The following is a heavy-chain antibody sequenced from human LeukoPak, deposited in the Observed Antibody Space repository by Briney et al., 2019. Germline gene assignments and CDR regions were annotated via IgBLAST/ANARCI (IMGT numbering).Heavy chain of an antibody. CDR2: ISTGSNYK. CDR1: GFTFSSYN. J-gene: IGHJ4*02. Sequence: GGSLRLSCAASGFTFSSYNMNWVRQAPGEAPEWVSAISTGSNYKYYADSVQGRFTISRDNAKKSLFLQMNSLRADDTAVYYCARSSMAYGDSAGWGQGTLVTVSS. V-gene: IGHV3-21*01. D-gene: IGHD2-21*02. CDR3: ARSSMAYGDSAG.